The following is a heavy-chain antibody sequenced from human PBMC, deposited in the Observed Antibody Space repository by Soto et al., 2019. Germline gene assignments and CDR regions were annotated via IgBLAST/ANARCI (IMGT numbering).Heavy chain of an antibody. Sequence: SETLSLTCTVSGASIIGFYCIFIRNSSWKGLEWIVRIYATGTTDYNPSLKSRVMMSVDTSKKQFSLKLRSVTAADTAVYYCVRDGTKTLRDWFDPWGQGISVTVSS. CDR1: GASIIGFY. CDR3: VRDGTKTLRDWFDP. D-gene: IGHD1-1*01. V-gene: IGHV4-4*07. J-gene: IGHJ5*02. CDR2: IYATGTT.